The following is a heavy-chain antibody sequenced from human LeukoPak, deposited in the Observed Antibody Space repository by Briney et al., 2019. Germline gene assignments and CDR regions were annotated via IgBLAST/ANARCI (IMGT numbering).Heavy chain of an antibody. CDR3: AHWGFRECEFDY. CDR1: GFTFSSYA. Sequence: GGTLRLSCAASGFTFSSYAMSWVRQAPGKGLEWVSAISGSGGSTYYADSVKGRFTISRDNSKNTLYLQMNSLRAEDTAVYYCAHWGFRECEFDYWGQGTLVTVSS. J-gene: IGHJ4*02. CDR2: ISGSGGST. V-gene: IGHV3-23*01. D-gene: IGHD7-27*01.